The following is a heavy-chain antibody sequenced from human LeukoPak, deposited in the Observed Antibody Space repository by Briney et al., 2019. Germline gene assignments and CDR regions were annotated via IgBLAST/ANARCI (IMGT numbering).Heavy chain of an antibody. V-gene: IGHV3-23*01. D-gene: IGHD3-22*01. Sequence: PGGSLRLSCAASGFTFSSYAMSWVRQAPGQGLEWVSVISGSGGSTYYADSVKGRFTISRDNSKNTLYLHMNSLRAEDTAVYYCAKDQSITMIVVVISWGPDYWGQGTLVTVSS. CDR3: AKDQSITMIVVVISWGPDY. J-gene: IGHJ4*02. CDR2: ISGSGGST. CDR1: GFTFSSYA.